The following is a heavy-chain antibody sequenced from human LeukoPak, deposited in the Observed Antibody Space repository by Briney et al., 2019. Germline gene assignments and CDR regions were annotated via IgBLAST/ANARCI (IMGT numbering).Heavy chain of an antibody. V-gene: IGHV1-69*13. CDR3: ARDPSYYYGSGVPGGGWFDP. Sequence: SVKVSCKASGGTFSSYAISWVRQAPGQGLEWMGGIIPIFGTANYAQKFQGRVTITADESTSTAYMELSSLRSEDTAVYYCARDPSYYYGSGVPGGGWFDPWGQGTLVTFSS. CDR2: IIPIFGTA. J-gene: IGHJ5*02. CDR1: GGTFSSYA. D-gene: IGHD3-10*01.